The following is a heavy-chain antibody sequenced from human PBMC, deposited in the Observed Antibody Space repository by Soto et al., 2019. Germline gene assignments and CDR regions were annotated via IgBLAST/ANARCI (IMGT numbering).Heavy chain of an antibody. V-gene: IGHV1-18*01. Sequence: ASVKVSCKVFGYTFSTYGLSWVRQAPGQGLEWMGWVSPYNGNTYYAPGLQGRVTMTTDTSTNTAYMSLRSLRSDDTAIYYCVRGGILEANRPYYYYGLDVWGQGTPITVSS. CDR3: VRGGILEANRPYYYYGLDV. CDR2: VSPYNGNT. D-gene: IGHD1-1*01. J-gene: IGHJ6*02. CDR1: GYTFSTYG.